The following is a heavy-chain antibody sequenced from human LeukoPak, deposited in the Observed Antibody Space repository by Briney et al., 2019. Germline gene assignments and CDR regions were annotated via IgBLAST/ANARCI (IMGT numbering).Heavy chain of an antibody. CDR3: ARVQTAIRNWYFDL. Sequence: PGGSLRLSCAASGFTFSSYSMNWVRQAPGKGLEWVSSISSSSSYIYYADSVKGRSTISRDNAKNSLYLQMNSLRAEDTAVYYCARVQTAIRNWYFDLWGRGTLVTVSS. J-gene: IGHJ2*01. D-gene: IGHD2-21*02. CDR1: GFTFSSYS. V-gene: IGHV3-21*01. CDR2: ISSSSSYI.